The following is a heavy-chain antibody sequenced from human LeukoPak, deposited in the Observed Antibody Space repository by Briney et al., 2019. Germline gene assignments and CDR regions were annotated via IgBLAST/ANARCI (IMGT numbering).Heavy chain of an antibody. Sequence: GGSLRLSCATSGFTFSSYWMSWVRQAPGKGLEWVANIKQDGSEKHYVDAVKGRFTISRDNAKNSLYLQMNSLRAEDTAVYYCARAHAYSYGSPLGYWGQGTLVTVSS. CDR3: ARAHAYSYGSPLGY. D-gene: IGHD5-18*01. CDR1: GFTFSSYW. V-gene: IGHV3-7*01. J-gene: IGHJ4*02. CDR2: IKQDGSEK.